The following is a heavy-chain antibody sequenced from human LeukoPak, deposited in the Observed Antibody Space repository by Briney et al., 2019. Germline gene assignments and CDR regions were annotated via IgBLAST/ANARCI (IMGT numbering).Heavy chain of an antibody. J-gene: IGHJ4*02. Sequence: PSETLSLTCTVSGGFISSYYWSWIRQHLGKGLEWIGYIYYSGSTNYNPSLKSRVTISVDTSKNQFSLKLSSVTAADTAVYYCARFSSSWNFDYWGQGTLVTVSS. CDR1: GGFISSYY. CDR3: ARFSSSWNFDY. D-gene: IGHD6-13*01. CDR2: IYYSGST. V-gene: IGHV4-59*08.